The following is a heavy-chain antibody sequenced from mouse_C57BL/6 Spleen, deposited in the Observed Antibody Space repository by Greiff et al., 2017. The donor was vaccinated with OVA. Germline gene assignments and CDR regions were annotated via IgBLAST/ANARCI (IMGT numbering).Heavy chain of an antibody. CDR1: GFNIKDYY. CDR2: IDPEDGEN. CDR3: APTYYGSSDFDY. V-gene: IGHV14-2*01. Sequence: VQLQQSGAELVKPGASVKLSCTASGFNIKDYYMHWVKQRTEQGLEWIGRIDPEDGENKYAPKFQGKATITADTSANPAYLQLSSLTSEDTAVYYCAPTYYGSSDFDYWGQGTTLTVSS. D-gene: IGHD1-1*01. J-gene: IGHJ2*01.